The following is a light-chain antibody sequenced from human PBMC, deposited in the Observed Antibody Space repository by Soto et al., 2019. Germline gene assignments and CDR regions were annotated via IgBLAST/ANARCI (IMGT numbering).Light chain of an antibody. CDR1: QSVSRY. Sequence: EIVLTQSPATLSLSPGERATLSCSASQSVSRYLAWYQQKPGQAPRLLIYDASNRATGIPARFSGSGSGTDFTLTIGSLEPEDCAVYYCQQRRNWITFGPGTKVDIK. J-gene: IGKJ3*01. CDR2: DAS. V-gene: IGKV3-11*01. CDR3: QQRRNWIT.